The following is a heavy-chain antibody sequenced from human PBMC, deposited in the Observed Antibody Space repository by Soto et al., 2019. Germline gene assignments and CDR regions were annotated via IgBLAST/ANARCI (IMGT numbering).Heavy chain of an antibody. CDR1: GGFISGRTYY. J-gene: IGHJ6*04. CDR2: IYYSGAT. D-gene: IGHD4-4*01. Sequence: SETLSLTCTVSGGFISGRTYYWAWIRQPPGKGLDWIASIYYSGATYYNPSLKSRISISADTSKNQISLNLTSVTAADTAVYYCAAQPAMTVTYFYGMDIWGEGTRVTGSS. V-gene: IGHV4-39*01. CDR3: AAQPAMTVTYFYGMDI.